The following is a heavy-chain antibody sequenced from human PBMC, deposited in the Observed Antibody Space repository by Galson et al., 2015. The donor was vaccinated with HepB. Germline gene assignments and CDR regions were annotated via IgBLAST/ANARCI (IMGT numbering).Heavy chain of an antibody. CDR2: ISYDGSNK. CDR3: AKDWAYCSSTSCYKRYYYYYGMDV. Sequence: SLRLSCAASGFTFSSYGMHWVRQAPGKGLEWVAVISYDGSNKYYADSVKGRFTISRDNSKNTLYLQMNSLRAEDTAVYYCAKDWAYCSSTSCYKRYYYYYGMDVWGQGTTVTVSS. V-gene: IGHV3-30*18. J-gene: IGHJ6*02. CDR1: GFTFSSYG. D-gene: IGHD2-2*02.